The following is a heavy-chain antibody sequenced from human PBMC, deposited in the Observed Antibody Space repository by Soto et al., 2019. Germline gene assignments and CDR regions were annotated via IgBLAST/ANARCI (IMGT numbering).Heavy chain of an antibody. CDR2: INPDSGGT. D-gene: IGHD4-17*01. V-gene: IGHV1-2*02. CDR3: ARDQMTTVTINDYYGMDV. J-gene: IGHJ6*02. CDR1: GYSFADYY. Sequence: ASVKVSCQASGYSFADYYMHWVRQAPGQGLEWMGWINPDSGGTNYAQKFQGRVTMTRDSSITTAYMELTGLRSDDTAVYYCARDQMTTVTINDYYGMDVWGQGTTVTVSS.